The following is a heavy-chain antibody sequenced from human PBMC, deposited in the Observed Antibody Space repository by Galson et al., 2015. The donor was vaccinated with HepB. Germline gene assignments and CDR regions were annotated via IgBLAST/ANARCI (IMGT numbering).Heavy chain of an antibody. V-gene: IGHV3-23*01. CDR3: VRVVVVAATTRRGYFDY. J-gene: IGHJ4*02. CDR2: ISASGGTT. Sequence: SLRLSCAASGFTFSDYAMTWVRQGPGKGLEWVSDISASGGTTYYADSVKGRFTISRDNSKNALYLQMNSLRAEDTALYYCVRVVVVAATTRRGYFDYWGQGTLVTVSS. D-gene: IGHD2-15*01. CDR1: GFTFSDYA.